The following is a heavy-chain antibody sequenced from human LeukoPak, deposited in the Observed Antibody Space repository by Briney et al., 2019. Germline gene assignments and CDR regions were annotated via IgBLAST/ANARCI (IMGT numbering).Heavy chain of an antibody. J-gene: IGHJ3*01. D-gene: IGHD6-13*01. V-gene: IGHV1-2*02. CDR3: ARRTSTYTAAAGF. Sequence: ASVKVSCKASGYTFTGYYMHWVRQAPGQGLEWMGWINPNSGGTNYAQKFQGRVTMTRDTSISTAYMELSRLRSDDTAVYYCARRTSTYTAAAGFWGQGTMVTVSS. CDR2: INPNSGGT. CDR1: GYTFTGYY.